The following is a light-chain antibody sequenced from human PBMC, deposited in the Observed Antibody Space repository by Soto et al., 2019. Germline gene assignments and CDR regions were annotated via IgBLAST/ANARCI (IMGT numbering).Light chain of an antibody. J-gene: IGLJ1*01. CDR2: DVN. Sequence: QSALTQPASVSGSPGQSITISCTGTSSDIGNYNYVSWYQQHPGKAPKLILYDVNRRPSGVPDRFSGSKSGNTASLTISGLQSEDEADYYCSSYADIYTFVFGTGTKVTVL. CDR1: SSDIGNYNY. V-gene: IGLV2-11*01. CDR3: SSYADIYTFV.